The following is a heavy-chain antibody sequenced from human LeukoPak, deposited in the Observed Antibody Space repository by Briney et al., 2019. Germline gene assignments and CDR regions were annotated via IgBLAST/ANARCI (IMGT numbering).Heavy chain of an antibody. J-gene: IGHJ6*03. CDR2: VYISGST. CDR1: GGSISTGIYY. V-gene: IGHV4-61*02. D-gene: IGHD3-10*01. CDR3: ARDGVYYYGSGSSDYYYYYYMDV. Sequence: SQTLSLTCTVSGGSISTGIYYWSWIRQTAGKGLEWIGRVYISGSTNYKPSLKRRVTISVDTSKNQFPLKLSSMTAADTAVYYCARDGVYYYGSGSSDYYYYYYMDVWGKGTTVTVSS.